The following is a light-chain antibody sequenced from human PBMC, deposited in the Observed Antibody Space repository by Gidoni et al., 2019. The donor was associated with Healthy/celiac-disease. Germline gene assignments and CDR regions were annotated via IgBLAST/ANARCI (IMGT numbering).Light chain of an antibody. CDR1: SSNIGSNY. CDR3: AAWDDSLSGPVV. J-gene: IGLJ2*01. CDR2: RNN. Sequence: QSVLTQPPSASGTPGPRVTISCSGSSSNIGSNYVYWYQQLPGTAPKLLIYRNNQRPPGVPDRFSGSKSGTSASLAISGLRSEDEADYYCAAWDDSLSGPVVFGGGTKLTVL. V-gene: IGLV1-47*01.